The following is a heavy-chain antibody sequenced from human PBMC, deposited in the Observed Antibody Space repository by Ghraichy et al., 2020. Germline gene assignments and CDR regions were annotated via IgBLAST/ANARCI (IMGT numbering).Heavy chain of an antibody. J-gene: IGHJ4*02. V-gene: IGHV3-74*01. Sequence: GGSLRLSCAASGFTFSSYWMHWVRQAPGKGLVWVSRINSDGRSTSYADSVKGRFTISRDNAKNTLYLQMNSLRADDTALYYCVTDLVVVVAATPSVYWGQGSLVTVSS. D-gene: IGHD2-15*01. CDR1: GFTFSSYW. CDR3: VTDLVVVVAATPSVY. CDR2: INSDGRST.